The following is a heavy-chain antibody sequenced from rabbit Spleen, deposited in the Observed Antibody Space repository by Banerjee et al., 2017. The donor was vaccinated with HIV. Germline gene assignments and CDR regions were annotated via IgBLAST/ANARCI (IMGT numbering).Heavy chain of an antibody. CDR3: ARDTSSSFLSYGMDL. Sequence: QSLEESGGDLVKPGASLTLTCTASGVSFSSNYYMCWVRQAPGKGLEWIACIDTGSSGFTYFATWAKGRFTISMTSSTTVTLQVTRLTAADTATYFCARDTSSSFLSYGMDLWGPGTLVTVS. CDR2: IDTGSSGFT. CDR1: GVSFSSNYY. J-gene: IGHJ6*01. V-gene: IGHV1S40*01. D-gene: IGHD1-1*01.